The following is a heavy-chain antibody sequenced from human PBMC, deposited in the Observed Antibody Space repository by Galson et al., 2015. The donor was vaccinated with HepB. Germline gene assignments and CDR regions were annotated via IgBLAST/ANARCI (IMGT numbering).Heavy chain of an antibody. V-gene: IGHV1-18*04. J-gene: IGHJ4*02. Sequence: SVKVSCKAAGYTFTSNGLSWVRQAPGRGLEWVGWISANSGRTTYAWRLLGRLTLTTEPSTSTAYMELRRLRSDDTAIYYCARDRSHSLDFWGQGTLVTVSS. D-gene: IGHD2-15*01. CDR1: GYTFTSNG. CDR3: ARDRSHSLDF. CDR2: ISANSGRT.